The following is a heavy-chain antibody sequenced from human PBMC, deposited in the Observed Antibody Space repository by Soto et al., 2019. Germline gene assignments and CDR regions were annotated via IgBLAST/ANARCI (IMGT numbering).Heavy chain of an antibody. J-gene: IGHJ6*02. CDR2: IIPIFGTA. D-gene: IGHD4-17*01. V-gene: IGHV1-69*13. Sequence: VKVSCKASGGTFSSYAISWVRQAPGQGLEWMGGIIPIFGTANYAQKFQGRVTITADESTSTAYMELSSLRSEDTAVYYCARASYGDYGDYYYYYGMDVWGQGTTVTVSS. CDR3: ARASYGDYGDYYYYYGMDV. CDR1: GGTFSSYA.